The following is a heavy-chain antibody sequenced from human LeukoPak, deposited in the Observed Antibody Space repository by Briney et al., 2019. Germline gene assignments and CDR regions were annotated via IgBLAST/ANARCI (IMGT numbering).Heavy chain of an antibody. J-gene: IGHJ4*02. CDR1: GAFIDTTSYY. D-gene: IGHD4-17*01. V-gene: IGHV4-39*01. CDR2: IYYSGDT. CDR3: AIDYGDYPDY. Sequence: SETLSLTCAVSGAFIDTTSYYCAWLRQPPGKGLEWIGSIYYSGDTHYSPSLKSRLTISADTSKNQFSLKLSSVTAADPAVYYCAIDYGDYPDYWGQGTLVTVSS.